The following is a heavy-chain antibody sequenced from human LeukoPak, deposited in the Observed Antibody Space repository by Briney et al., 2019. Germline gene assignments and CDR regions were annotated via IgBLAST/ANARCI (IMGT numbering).Heavy chain of an antibody. J-gene: IGHJ4*02. CDR3: ARDYGSGSSPWYFDY. D-gene: IGHD3-10*01. CDR2: IKQDGSEK. CDR1: GFTFSSYW. Sequence: GGSLRLSRAASGFTFSSYWMSWVRQAPGKGLEWVANIKQDGSEKYYVDSVKGRFTISRDNAKNSLYLQMNSLRAEDTAVYYCARDYGSGSSPWYFDYWGQGTLVTVSS. V-gene: IGHV3-7*01.